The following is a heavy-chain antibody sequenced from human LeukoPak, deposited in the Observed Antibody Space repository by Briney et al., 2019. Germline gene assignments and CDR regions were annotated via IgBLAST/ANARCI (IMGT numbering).Heavy chain of an antibody. D-gene: IGHD2-15*01. CDR3: VKADIVLVVAATCFDY. V-gene: IGHV3-23*01. CDR1: GFIFNNYA. Sequence: GGSLRLSCAASGFIFNNYAISWVRQAPGKGLEWVSGISGSGGSTYYADSVKGRFAISRDNSNNTLYLQMNSLRAEDTAIYYCVKADIVLVVAATCFDYWGQGTLVTVSS. J-gene: IGHJ4*02. CDR2: ISGSGGST.